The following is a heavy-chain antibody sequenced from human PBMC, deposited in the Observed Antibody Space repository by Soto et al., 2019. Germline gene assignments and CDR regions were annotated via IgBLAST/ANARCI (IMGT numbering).Heavy chain of an antibody. Sequence: SVKVSCKASGGTFSSYTISWVRQAPGQGLEWMGRIIPILGIANYAQKFQGRVTITADKSTSTAYMELSSLRSEDTAVYYCASLWFGELNWFDPWGQGTLVTVSS. D-gene: IGHD3-10*01. V-gene: IGHV1-69*02. CDR2: IIPILGIA. J-gene: IGHJ5*02. CDR3: ASLWFGELNWFDP. CDR1: GGTFSSYT.